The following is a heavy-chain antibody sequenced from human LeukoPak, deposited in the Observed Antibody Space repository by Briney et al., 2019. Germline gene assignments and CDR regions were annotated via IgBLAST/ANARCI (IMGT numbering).Heavy chain of an antibody. Sequence: GGSLRLSCAASGFTFSSHAMHWVRHAPGKGLEWVAVISYDGSNKNYVDSVKGRFTVSRDNSKNTLDLQMNSLRAEDSAVYYCARDMSGRYQIDYWGQGTLATVSS. V-gene: IGHV3-30-3*01. CDR2: ISYDGSNK. CDR1: GFTFSSHA. J-gene: IGHJ4*02. CDR3: ARDMSGRYQIDY. D-gene: IGHD1-26*01.